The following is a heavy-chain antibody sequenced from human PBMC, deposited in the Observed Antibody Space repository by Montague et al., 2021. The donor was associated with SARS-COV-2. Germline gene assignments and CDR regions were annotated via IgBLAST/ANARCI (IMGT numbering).Heavy chain of an antibody. Sequence: SETLSLTCAVYGGSLSGYYWSWIRKPPGEGQERIAEISHSGSTSYNPSLKSRVTISVDTSKNQFSLKLSSATAADTAVSYCVRVPYRLLFVPRYYGVDVWGQGTTVTVSS. CDR3: VRVPYRLLFVPRYYGVDV. CDR2: ISHSGST. D-gene: IGHD2-2*01. V-gene: IGHV4-34*01. CDR1: GGSLSGYY. J-gene: IGHJ6*02.